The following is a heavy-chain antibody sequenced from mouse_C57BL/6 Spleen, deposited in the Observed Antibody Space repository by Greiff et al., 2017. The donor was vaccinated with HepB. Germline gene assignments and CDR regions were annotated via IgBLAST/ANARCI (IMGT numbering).Heavy chain of an antibody. J-gene: IGHJ2*01. CDR3: ARNLITTVVGFDY. CDR2: INPSSGYT. CDR1: GYTFTSYT. D-gene: IGHD1-1*01. Sequence: VQLQQSGAELARPGASVKMSCKASGYTFTSYTMHWVKQRPGQGLEWIGYINPSSGYTKYNQKFKDKATLTADKSSSTAYMQLSSLTSEDSAVYYCARNLITTVVGFDYWGQGTTLTVSS. V-gene: IGHV1-4*01.